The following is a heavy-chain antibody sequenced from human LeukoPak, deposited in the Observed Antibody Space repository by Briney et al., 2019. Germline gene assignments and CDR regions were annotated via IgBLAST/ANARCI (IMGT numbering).Heavy chain of an antibody. J-gene: IGHJ4*02. Sequence: ASVKVSCKSSGYTFTSYGIRWVRPAPGQGLAWMGWISAYNGNTNYAQKLQGRVTMTTDTSTSTAYMELRSLRSDDTAVYYCARDLESGIVVVPAAIPNYWGQGTLVTVSS. D-gene: IGHD2-2*02. CDR1: GYTFTSYG. V-gene: IGHV1-18*01. CDR3: ARDLESGIVVVPAAIPNY. CDR2: ISAYNGNT.